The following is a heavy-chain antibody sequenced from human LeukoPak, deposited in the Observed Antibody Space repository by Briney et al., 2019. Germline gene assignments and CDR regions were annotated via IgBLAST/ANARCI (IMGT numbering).Heavy chain of an antibody. J-gene: IGHJ4*02. CDR2: IGVRADTT. CDR3: AKKSVPNTPPTFDY. D-gene: IGHD2-2*02. CDR1: GFTFSSYA. V-gene: IGHV3-23*01. Sequence: GGSLRLSCAASGFTFSSYAMSWVRQAPGKGLEWVSTIGVRADTTYYADSVKGRFTISRDNSKNTLYLQMNSLRAEDTAVYYCAKKSVPNTPPTFDYWGQGTLVTVSS.